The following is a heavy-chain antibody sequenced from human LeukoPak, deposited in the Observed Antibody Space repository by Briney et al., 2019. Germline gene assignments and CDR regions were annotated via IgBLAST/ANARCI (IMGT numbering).Heavy chain of an antibody. Sequence: GGSLRLSCAASGFTFSNAWMSWVRQAPGKGLEWVGRIKSKTDGGTTDYAAPVKGRFTISRDDSKNTLYLQMNSLKTEDTAVYYCTTPYGDYPWRWDYWGQGTLVTVSS. CDR3: TTPYGDYPWRWDY. CDR1: GFTFSNAW. V-gene: IGHV3-15*01. J-gene: IGHJ4*02. D-gene: IGHD4-17*01. CDR2: IKSKTDGGTT.